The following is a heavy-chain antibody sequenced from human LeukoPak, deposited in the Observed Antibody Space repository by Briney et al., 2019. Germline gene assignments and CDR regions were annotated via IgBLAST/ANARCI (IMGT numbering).Heavy chain of an antibody. D-gene: IGHD3-10*01. Sequence: ASVKVSCKASGYTFTSYGISWVRQAPGQGLEWMGWISAYNGNTNYAQKLQGRVTMTTDTSTSTAYMEVRRLRSDDTAVYYVARDQGPDSVWFGELHPADAGGEGTLVTVS. CDR1: GYTFTSYG. V-gene: IGHV1-18*01. CDR2: ISAYNGNT. J-gene: IGHJ5*02. CDR3: ARDQGPDSVWFGELHPADA.